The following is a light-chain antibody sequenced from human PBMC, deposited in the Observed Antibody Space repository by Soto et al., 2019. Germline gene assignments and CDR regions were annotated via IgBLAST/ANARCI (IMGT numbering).Light chain of an antibody. V-gene: IGKV2D-29*02. J-gene: IGKJ1*01. CDR1: QSLLHSDGKTY. CDR3: MQGIPLLPT. Sequence: DIVMTQTPLSLSVTPGQPASISCKSSQSLLHSDGKTYLYWYLQKPDQSPQLLMYEVSNRFSGVPDRFSGTGSGTDFTLKISLVEAEDVGDYYCMQGIPLLPTFGHGTKVELK. CDR2: EVS.